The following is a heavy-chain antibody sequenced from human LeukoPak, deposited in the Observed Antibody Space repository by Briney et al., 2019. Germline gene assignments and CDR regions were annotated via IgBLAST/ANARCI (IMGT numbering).Heavy chain of an antibody. J-gene: IGHJ4*02. CDR1: GYTFTSYG. D-gene: IGHD3-10*01. CDR3: ARAPMPGSGSQYGAEY. Sequence: SVKVSCKASGYTFTSYGISWVRQAPGQGLEWMGGIIPIFGTANYAQKFQGRVTITADESTSTAYMELSSLRSEDTAVYYCARAPMPGSGSQYGAEYWGQGTLVTVSS. CDR2: IIPIFGTA. V-gene: IGHV1-69*13.